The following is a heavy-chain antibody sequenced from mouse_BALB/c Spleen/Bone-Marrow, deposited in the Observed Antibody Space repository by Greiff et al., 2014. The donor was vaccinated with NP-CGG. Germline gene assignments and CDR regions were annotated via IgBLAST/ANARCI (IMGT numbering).Heavy chain of an antibody. CDR3: ASPYGNYDAMDY. D-gene: IGHD2-1*01. Sequence: SGAELARPGASVKLSCKASGYTFTSYWMQWVKQRPGQGLEWIGAIYPGDGDTRYTQKFRGKATLTADKSSNTAYMQLSSLTSEDSAVYFCASPYGNYDAMDYWGQGTSVTVS. CDR1: GYTFTSYW. CDR2: IYPGDGDT. V-gene: IGHV1-87*01. J-gene: IGHJ4*01.